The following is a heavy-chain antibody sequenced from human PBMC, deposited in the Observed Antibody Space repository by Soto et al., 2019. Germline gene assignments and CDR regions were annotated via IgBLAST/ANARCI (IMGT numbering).Heavy chain of an antibody. CDR2: VNSDGSIS. V-gene: IGHV3-74*01. J-gene: IGHJ4*02. Sequence: EVPLVESGGGLVQPGGSLRLSCAASGFDFSNSWMHWVRQPPGKGLVWVSHVNSDGSISTYADSVRGRFTISRDNARNTVFLQMNSLRVEDTAIYYCTRDQRYSSSVWGQGTLVTVSS. D-gene: IGHD5-18*01. CDR1: GFDFSNSW. CDR3: TRDQRYSSSV.